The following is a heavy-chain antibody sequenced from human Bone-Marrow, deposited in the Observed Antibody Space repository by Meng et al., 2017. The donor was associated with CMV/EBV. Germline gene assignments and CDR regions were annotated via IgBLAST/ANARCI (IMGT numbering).Heavy chain of an antibody. V-gene: IGHV3-23*01. J-gene: IGHJ5*02. D-gene: IGHD3-10*01. Sequence: GESLKVSCAASGFTCSSYAMSWVRQAPGKGLEWVSAISGSGGSTYYADSVKGRFTISRDNSKNTLYLQMNSLRAEDTAVYYCARDLAPYYYGSGSYYRTNWFDPWGQGTLVTVSS. CDR3: ARDLAPYYYGSGSYYRTNWFDP. CDR1: GFTCSSYA. CDR2: ISGSGGST.